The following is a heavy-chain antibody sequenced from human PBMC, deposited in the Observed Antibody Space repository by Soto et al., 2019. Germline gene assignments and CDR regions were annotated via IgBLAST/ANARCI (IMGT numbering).Heavy chain of an antibody. V-gene: IGHV4-59*01. Sequence: SETLSLTCTVSGGSISSYYWNWIRQPPGKGLEWIGYIYSSGSTNYNPSLKGRVTMSLDTSKNQVSLNVTSVTAADTAVYYCAATPRYWGQGRLVTVSS. CDR3: AATPRY. CDR1: GGSISSYY. D-gene: IGHD2-15*01. J-gene: IGHJ4*02. CDR2: IYSSGST.